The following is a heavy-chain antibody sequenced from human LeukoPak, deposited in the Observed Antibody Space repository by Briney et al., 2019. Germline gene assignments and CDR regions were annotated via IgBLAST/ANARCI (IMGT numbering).Heavy chain of an antibody. V-gene: IGHV1-46*01. CDR1: GYTFTSYY. Sequence: ASLKVSCKASGYTFTSYYMHWVRQAPGQGLEWMGIINPSGGSTSYAQKFQGRVTMTRDMSTSTVYMELSSLRSEDTAVYYCARGGRGIAFFDYWGQGTLVTVSS. D-gene: IGHD2-21*01. J-gene: IGHJ4*02. CDR2: INPSGGST. CDR3: ARGGRGIAFFDY.